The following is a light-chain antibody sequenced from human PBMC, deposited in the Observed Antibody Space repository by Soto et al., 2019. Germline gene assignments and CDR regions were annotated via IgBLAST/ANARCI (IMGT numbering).Light chain of an antibody. CDR1: SGSVSTNNY. J-gene: IGLJ3*02. V-gene: IGLV8-61*01. Sequence: QTVVTQEPPFSVSPGGTVTLTCGLSSGSVSTNNYPSWYQQTPGQPPRTLIYTTDIRSSGVPDRFSGSMVGNKAALTITGAQAEDESDYHCVLYMGRGISVFGGGTKLTVL. CDR2: TTD. CDR3: VLYMGRGISV.